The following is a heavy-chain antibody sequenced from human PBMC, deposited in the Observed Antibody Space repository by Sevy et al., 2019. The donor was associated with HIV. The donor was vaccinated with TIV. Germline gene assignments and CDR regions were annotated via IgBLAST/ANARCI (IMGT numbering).Heavy chain of an antibody. CDR3: ARDLPSRGVRGNYGMDV. D-gene: IGHD3-10*01. CDR1: GGSISSGGYY. V-gene: IGHV4-31*03. J-gene: IGHJ6*02. CDR2: IYYSGST. Sequence: SETLSLTCTVSGGSISSGGYYWSWIRQHPGKGLEWIGYIYYSGSTYYNPSLKSRVTISVDTSKNQFSLKLSSVTAADTAVYYCARDLPSRGVRGNYGMDVWGQGTTVTVSS.